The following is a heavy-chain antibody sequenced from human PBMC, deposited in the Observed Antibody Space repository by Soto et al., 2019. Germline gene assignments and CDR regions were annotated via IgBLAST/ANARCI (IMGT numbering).Heavy chain of an antibody. CDR2: IYWDDDK. CDR1: GFSLSTSGVG. Sequence: QITLKESGPTLVKPTQTLTLTCTFSGFSLSTSGVGVGWIRQPPGKALEWLALIYWDDDKRYSPSLKSRITITKDTSKNQVVLTMTNMDPVDTATYYCAHIYRLDYDINHHWFDPWGQGTLVTVSS. D-gene: IGHD3-9*01. V-gene: IGHV2-5*02. J-gene: IGHJ5*02. CDR3: AHIYRLDYDINHHWFDP.